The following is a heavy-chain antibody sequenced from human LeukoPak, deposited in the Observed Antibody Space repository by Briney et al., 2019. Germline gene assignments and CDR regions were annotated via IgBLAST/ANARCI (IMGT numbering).Heavy chain of an antibody. Sequence: SKTLSLTCAVYGGSFSGYYWSWIRQPPGKGLEWIGEINHSGSTNYNPSLKSRVTVSVDTSKNQFSLKLSSVTAADTAVYYCAVDIVVVPGWFDPWGQGTLVTVSS. CDR3: AVDIVVVPGWFDP. CDR2: INHSGST. D-gene: IGHD2-2*01. J-gene: IGHJ5*02. V-gene: IGHV4-34*01. CDR1: GGSFSGYY.